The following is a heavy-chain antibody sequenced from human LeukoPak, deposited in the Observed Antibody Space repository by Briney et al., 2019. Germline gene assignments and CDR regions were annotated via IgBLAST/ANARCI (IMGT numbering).Heavy chain of an antibody. V-gene: IGHV4-38-2*02. CDR3: ARADTLEPFDY. J-gene: IGHJ4*02. Sequence: NPSETLSLTCTVSGYSVSSGYYWGWIRQPPGKGLEWIGSIYHSGSTYYNPSLKSRVTISVDTSKNQFSLKLSSVTAADTAVYYCARADTLEPFDYWGQGTLVTVSS. CDR1: GYSVSSGYY. CDR2: IYHSGST. D-gene: IGHD1-1*01.